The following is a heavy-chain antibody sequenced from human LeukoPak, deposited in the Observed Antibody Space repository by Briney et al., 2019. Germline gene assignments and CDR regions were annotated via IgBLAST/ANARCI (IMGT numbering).Heavy chain of an antibody. CDR3: ARTPLERCPGSTCFPHFDS. J-gene: IGHJ4*02. Sequence: SSETLSLTCTVSGDSISPYYWSWIRQPPGKGLEWIGFFCNSGTTDYNPSLKSRVTISVDTSKNQISLNVNSVTAADTAVYFCARTPLERCPGSTCFPHFDSWGPGILVTVSS. CDR2: FCNSGTT. CDR1: GDSISPYY. D-gene: IGHD2-2*01. V-gene: IGHV4-59*01.